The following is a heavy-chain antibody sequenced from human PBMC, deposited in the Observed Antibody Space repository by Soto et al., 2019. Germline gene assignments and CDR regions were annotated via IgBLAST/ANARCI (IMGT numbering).Heavy chain of an antibody. Sequence: GGSLSLSCAASGFNFSSYAMSWVRPAPGKGLEWVSAISGSGGSTYYADSVKGRFTISRDNAKNSLYLQMNSLRAEDTALYYCAKGGPPIVVVPEAYLDVWGKGTTVTLSS. V-gene: IGHV3-23*01. CDR1: GFNFSSYA. D-gene: IGHD2-2*01. CDR3: AKGGPPIVVVPEAYLDV. J-gene: IGHJ6*03. CDR2: ISGSGGST.